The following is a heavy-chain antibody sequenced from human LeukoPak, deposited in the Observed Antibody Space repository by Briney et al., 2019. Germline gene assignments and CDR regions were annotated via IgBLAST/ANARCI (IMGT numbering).Heavy chain of an antibody. V-gene: IGHV3-53*01. CDR3: ARGVLGIIPIDY. CDR1: GFTVSNTY. Sequence: GGSLRLSCAASGFTVSNTYMACVRQAPGKGLEWVSFMYSEDNKYYADSVKGRFTISRDISKNTVYLQMNTLRADDTAVYYCARGVLGIIPIDYWGQGTLVTVSS. CDR2: MYSEDNK. D-gene: IGHD3-10*02. J-gene: IGHJ4*02.